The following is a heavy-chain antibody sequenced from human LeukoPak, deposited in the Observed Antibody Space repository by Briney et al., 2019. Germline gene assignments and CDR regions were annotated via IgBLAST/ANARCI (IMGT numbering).Heavy chain of an antibody. CDR1: GYTFTGYY. CDR3: ARGGSGSYLDAFDM. Sequence: ASVRVSCKASGYTFTGYYLHWVRQAPGQGLEWVGWINPNSGTTRYAQNFQGRVTMTRDTSISTAYMELRRLRSDDTAEYYCARGGSGSYLDAFDMWGQGTMVAVSS. CDR2: INPNSGTT. J-gene: IGHJ3*02. D-gene: IGHD3-10*01. V-gene: IGHV1-2*02.